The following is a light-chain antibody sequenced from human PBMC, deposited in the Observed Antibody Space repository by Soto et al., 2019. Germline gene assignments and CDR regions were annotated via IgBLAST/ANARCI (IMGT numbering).Light chain of an antibody. CDR2: GTS. Sequence: EIVLTQSPGTLSLSPGESATLSCRASQSVSSNSLAWYRRNPGQPPSLLIYGTSTRATDIPRRFSGSGSGTDFSLTITRLEPEDFAVYFCQQYGDSPPTLGQGTKV. CDR3: QQYGDSPPT. CDR1: QSVSSNS. J-gene: IGKJ1*01. V-gene: IGKV3-20*01.